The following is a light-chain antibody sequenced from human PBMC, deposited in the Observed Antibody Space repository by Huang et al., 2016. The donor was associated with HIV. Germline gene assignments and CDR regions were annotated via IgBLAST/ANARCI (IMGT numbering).Light chain of an antibody. CDR3: QQYYSTPCT. V-gene: IGKV4-1*01. CDR2: WAT. J-gene: IGKJ2*02. CDR1: QSLFYSSTNKNY. Sequence: IVMTQSPGSLTVSVGGRATFECRSSQSLFYSSTNKNYLAWYRQKPGRSPQLLMYWATVRDSGAPDRFTGSGSETEFTLTISDVQSDDVAIYYCQQYYSTPCTFGQGTRLEI.